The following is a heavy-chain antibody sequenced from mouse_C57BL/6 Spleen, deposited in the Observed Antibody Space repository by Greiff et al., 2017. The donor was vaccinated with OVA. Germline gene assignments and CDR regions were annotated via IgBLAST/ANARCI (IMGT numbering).Heavy chain of an antibody. CDR3: SSVYSNYVLDY. V-gene: IGHV1-42*01. CDR2: INPSTGGT. J-gene: IGHJ4*01. D-gene: IGHD2-5*01. Sequence: VQLQQSGPELVKPGASVKISCKASGYSFTGYYMNWVKQSPEKSLEWIGEINPSTGGTTYNQKFKAKATLTVDKSSSTAYMQLKSLTSADSAVYYCSSVYSNYVLDYWGQGTSVTVSS. CDR1: GYSFTGYY.